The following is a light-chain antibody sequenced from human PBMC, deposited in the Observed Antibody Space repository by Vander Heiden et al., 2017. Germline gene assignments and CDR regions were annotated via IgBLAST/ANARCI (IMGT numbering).Light chain of an antibody. Sequence: DIVMTQSPDSLAVSLGERATTNCKSSQSVLYSSNNKDYLAWYQQKPGQPPKLLIYWASTRESGVPDRFSGSGSGTDFTLTISSLQAEDVAVYYCQQYYSTPDFGPGTKVDIK. J-gene: IGKJ3*01. CDR2: WAS. CDR1: QSVLYSSNNKDY. CDR3: QQYYSTPD. V-gene: IGKV4-1*01.